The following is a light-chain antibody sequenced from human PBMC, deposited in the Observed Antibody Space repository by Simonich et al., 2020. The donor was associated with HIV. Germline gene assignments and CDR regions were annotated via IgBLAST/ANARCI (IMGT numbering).Light chain of an antibody. CDR2: DVS. Sequence: QSALTQPASVSGSPGQSITISCTGTSSDVGGYNYGSWYKQHPGKAPKLMIYDVSKRPPWGSNRFSGSKSGHTASLTISGLQAEDEADYYCSSYTSSSTWVFGGGTKLTVL. V-gene: IGLV2-14*01. CDR3: SSYTSSSTWV. J-gene: IGLJ3*02. CDR1: SSDVGGYNY.